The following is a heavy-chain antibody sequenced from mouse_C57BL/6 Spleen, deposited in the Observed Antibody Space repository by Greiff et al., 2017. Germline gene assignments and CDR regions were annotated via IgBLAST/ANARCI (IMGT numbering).Heavy chain of an antibody. CDR3: ARPYYSNRGYYAMDY. V-gene: IGHV1-66*01. Sequence: QVTLKVSGPELVKPGASVKISCKASGYSFTSYYIHWVKQRPGQGLEWIGWIYPGSGNTKYNEKFKGKATLTADTSSSTAYMQLSSLTSEDSAVYYGARPYYSNRGYYAMDYWGQGTSVTVSS. D-gene: IGHD2-5*01. CDR1: GYSFTSYY. CDR2: IYPGSGNT. J-gene: IGHJ4*01.